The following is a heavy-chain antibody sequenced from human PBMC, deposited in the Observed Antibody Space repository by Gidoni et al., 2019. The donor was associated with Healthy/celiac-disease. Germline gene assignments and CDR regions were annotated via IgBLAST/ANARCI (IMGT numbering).Heavy chain of an antibody. D-gene: IGHD3-16*01. CDR2: ISYDGSNK. V-gene: IGHV3-30*18. Sequence: QVQLVESGGGVVQPGRSLRLSCAASGFTFSSYGMHWVRQAPGKGLEWVAVISYDGSNKYYADSVKGRFTISRDNSKNTLYLQMNSLRAEDTAVYYCAKDLGEATIGYGMDVWGQGTTVTVSS. J-gene: IGHJ6*02. CDR3: AKDLGEATIGYGMDV. CDR1: GFTFSSYG.